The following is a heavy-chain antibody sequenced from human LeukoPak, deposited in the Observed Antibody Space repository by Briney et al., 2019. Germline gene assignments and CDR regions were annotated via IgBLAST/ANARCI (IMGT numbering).Heavy chain of an antibody. V-gene: IGHV3-48*04. Sequence: GGSLRLPCAASGFTFSSYSLNWVRQAPGKGLEWVSFISSSSITIYYADSVKGRFTISRDNAEKSLYLQMNSLRAEDTAVYYCARDRGGSCSAIDYWGQGTLVTVSS. CDR3: ARDRGGSCSAIDY. J-gene: IGHJ4*02. CDR1: GFTFSSYS. D-gene: IGHD3-10*01. CDR2: ISSSSITI.